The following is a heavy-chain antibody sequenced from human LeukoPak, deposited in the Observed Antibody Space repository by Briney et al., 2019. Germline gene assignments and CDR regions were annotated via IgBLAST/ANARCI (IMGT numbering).Heavy chain of an antibody. Sequence: PGGSLRLSCAASGFTVSSNYMSWVRQAPGKGLEWVSVIYSGGSTYYADSVKGRFTISRDNSKNTLYLQMNSLRAEDTAVYYCARDRAVYDRVTYGMDVWGQGTTVTVSS. J-gene: IGHJ6*02. V-gene: IGHV3-66*01. CDR2: IYSGGST. CDR3: ARDRAVYDRVTYGMDV. D-gene: IGHD3-22*01. CDR1: GFTVSSNY.